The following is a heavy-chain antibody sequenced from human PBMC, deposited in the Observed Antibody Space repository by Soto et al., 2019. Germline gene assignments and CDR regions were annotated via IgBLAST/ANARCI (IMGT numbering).Heavy chain of an antibody. D-gene: IGHD5-12*01. CDR2: IYPGDSDT. CDR1: GYSFTSYW. Sequence: GESLKISCKGSGYSFTSYWIGWVRQMPGKGLEWMGIIYPGDSDTRYSPSFQGQVTISVDKSISTAYLQWSSLKASDTAMYYCARLYSGYYYYYGMDVWGQGTTVTVSS. V-gene: IGHV5-51*01. CDR3: ARLYSGYYYYYGMDV. J-gene: IGHJ6*02.